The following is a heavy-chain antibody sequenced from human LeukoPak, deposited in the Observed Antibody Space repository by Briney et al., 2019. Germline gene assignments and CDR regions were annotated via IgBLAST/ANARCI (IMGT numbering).Heavy chain of an antibody. CDR3: ARQGPTLFDY. J-gene: IGHJ4*02. V-gene: IGHV5-51*01. CDR1: GYSFSTYW. Sequence: GESLKISCKGSGYSFSTYWIAWVRQMPGKGLEWMGIIYPGDSDTRYSPSLQGQVTISVDKSISTAYLQWSSLKASDTAMYYCARQGPTLFDYWGQGTLVTVSS. CDR2: IYPGDSDT.